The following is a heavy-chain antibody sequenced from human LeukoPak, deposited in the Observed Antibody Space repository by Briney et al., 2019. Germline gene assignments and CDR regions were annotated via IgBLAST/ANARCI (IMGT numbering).Heavy chain of an antibody. CDR3: VRGDSRLNPFDY. D-gene: IGHD3-22*01. V-gene: IGHV5-51*01. CDR2: IYPGDSDT. J-gene: IGHJ4*02. CDR1: GYIFSSYW. Sequence: GESLKISCKGSGYIFSSYWIGWVRQMPGKGLEWMGIIYPGDSDTRYSPSFQGQVTISADKSISTAYLQWTSLKASDTAMYYCVRGDSRLNPFDYWGQGTLVTVSS.